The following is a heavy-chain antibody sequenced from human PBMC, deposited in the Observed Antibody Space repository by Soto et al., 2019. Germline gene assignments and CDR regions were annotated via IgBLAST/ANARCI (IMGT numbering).Heavy chain of an antibody. CDR2: IIPIFATP. CDR1: GGTFSSYA. Sequence: ASVKVSCKASGGTFSSYAISWVRQAPGQGLEWMGGIIPIFATPSYAQKFQGRVTITADESTSTAYMELSSLRSEDTAVYYCARPPRTGYQYRMDVWGQGTTVTVSS. CDR3: ARPPRTGYQYRMDV. D-gene: IGHD1-1*01. V-gene: IGHV1-69*13. J-gene: IGHJ6*02.